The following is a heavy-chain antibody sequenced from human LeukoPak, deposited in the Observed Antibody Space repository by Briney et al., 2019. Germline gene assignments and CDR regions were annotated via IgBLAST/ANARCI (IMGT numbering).Heavy chain of an antibody. CDR3: ARVQHDSSGYYSQWFDP. V-gene: IGHV4-4*07. J-gene: IGHJ5*02. CDR2: IYTSGST. Sequence: PSETLSLTCTVSGGSISSFYWSWIRQPAGKGLEWIGLIYTSGSTNYNPSLKSRVTMSVDTSKYQFSLKPSSVTAADTAVYYCARVQHDSSGYYSQWFDPWGQGTLVTVSS. D-gene: IGHD3-22*01. CDR1: GGSISSFY.